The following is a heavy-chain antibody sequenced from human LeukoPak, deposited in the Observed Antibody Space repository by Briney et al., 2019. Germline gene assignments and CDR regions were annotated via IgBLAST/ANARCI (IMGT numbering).Heavy chain of an antibody. CDR1: GFTFSSYS. CDR3: ARDGALNYYDSRGYYV. Sequence: GGSLRLSCAASGFTFSSYSMTWVRQAPGKGLEWVSYISSSSSTIYYADSVKGRFTISRDNAKNSLYLQMNSLRAEDTAVYYCARDGALNYYDSRGYYVWGQGTLVTVSS. V-gene: IGHV3-48*01. J-gene: IGHJ4*02. CDR2: ISSSSSTI. D-gene: IGHD3-22*01.